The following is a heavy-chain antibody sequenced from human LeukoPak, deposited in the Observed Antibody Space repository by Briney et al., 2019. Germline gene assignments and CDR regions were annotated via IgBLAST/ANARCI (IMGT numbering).Heavy chain of an antibody. CDR3: ARARGLRDYMDV. CDR1: GYTFTSYD. Sequence: ASVKVSCKASGYTFTSYDIHWMRQATGQGLEWMGWMNPDSGDTGYAQSFQGRVIFTRTSSMSTAYMELSSLRFDDTAVYYCARARGLRDYMDVWGKGTTVTVSS. CDR2: MNPDSGDT. J-gene: IGHJ6*03. V-gene: IGHV1-8*02. D-gene: IGHD5-12*01.